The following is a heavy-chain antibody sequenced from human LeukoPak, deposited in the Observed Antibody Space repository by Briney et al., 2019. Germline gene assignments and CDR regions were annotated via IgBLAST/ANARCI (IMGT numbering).Heavy chain of an antibody. V-gene: IGHV3-21*01. J-gene: IGHJ4*02. D-gene: IGHD1-1*01. CDR2: ISSSSSYI. CDR1: GFTFSSYS. CDR3: AREGQTGTTIDY. Sequence: GGSLRLSCAASGFTFSSYSMTWVRQAPGKGLEWVSSISSSSSYIYYADSVKGRFTISRDNAKNSLYLQMNSLRAEDTAVYYCAREGQTGTTIDYWGQGTLVTVSS.